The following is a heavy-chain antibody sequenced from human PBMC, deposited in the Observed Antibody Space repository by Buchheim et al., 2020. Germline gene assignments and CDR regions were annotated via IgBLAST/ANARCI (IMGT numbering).Heavy chain of an antibody. V-gene: IGHV3-33*01. CDR3: ARQYSYGEGNYYYGMDV. CDR2: IWYDGSNK. J-gene: IGHJ6*02. D-gene: IGHD5-18*01. CDR1: GFIFSSYG. Sequence: VQLVESGGGVVQPGRFLRVSCAASGFIFSSYGMHWVRQAPGKGLEWVAVIWYDGSNKYYADSVRGRFTISRDNSKNTLYLEMNSLRAEDTAVYYCARQYSYGEGNYYYGMDVWGQGTT.